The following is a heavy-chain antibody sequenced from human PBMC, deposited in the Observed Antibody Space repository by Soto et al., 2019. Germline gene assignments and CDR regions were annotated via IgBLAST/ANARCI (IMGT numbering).Heavy chain of an antibody. V-gene: IGHV1-8*01. CDR1: GYTFTSYD. J-gene: IGHJ3*01. Sequence: ASVKVSCKASGYTFTSYDINWVRQATGQGLEWMGWMNPNSGNTGYAQKFQGRVTMTRNTSISTAYMELSSLRSEGTAVYYCAVLPSPYRSSWYLDAPWGQGTMVTVSS. CDR2: MNPNSGNT. CDR3: AVLPSPYRSSWYLDAP. D-gene: IGHD6-13*01.